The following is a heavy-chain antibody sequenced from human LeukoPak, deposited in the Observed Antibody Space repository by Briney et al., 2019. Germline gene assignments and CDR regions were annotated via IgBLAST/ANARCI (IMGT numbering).Heavy chain of an antibody. V-gene: IGHV3-21*01. CDR3: AKDSYCSSTSCYSDGMDV. D-gene: IGHD2-2*01. CDR2: ISRSSTYK. Sequence: GGSLRLSCATSGFTLSSYAMNWVRQAPGKGLEWVSSISRSSTYKFYADSVKGRFTVSRDNAKNSLYLQMNSLRAEDTAVYYCAKDSYCSSTSCYSDGMDVWGQGTTVTVSS. J-gene: IGHJ6*02. CDR1: GFTLSSYA.